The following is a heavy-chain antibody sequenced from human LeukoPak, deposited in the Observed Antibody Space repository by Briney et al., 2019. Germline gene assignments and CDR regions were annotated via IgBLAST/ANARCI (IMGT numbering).Heavy chain of an antibody. D-gene: IGHD3-3*01. CDR3: ATHAISGVVTYASLI. Sequence: ASVKVSCKLSGYTGIELSMHWVRQVPGKGLEWMGGFDPEDGETKYAQKFQGRVTMTEDTSTDTAYMELSRLTSEDTAVYYCATHAISGVVTYASLIWGRGTLVTVSS. CDR1: GYTGIELS. V-gene: IGHV1-24*01. CDR2: FDPEDGET. J-gene: IGHJ3*02.